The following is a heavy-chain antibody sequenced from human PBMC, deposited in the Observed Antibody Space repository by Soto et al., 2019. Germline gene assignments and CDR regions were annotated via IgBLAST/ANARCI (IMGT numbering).Heavy chain of an antibody. CDR3: ARVSSPRRTLLPYFDI. D-gene: IGHD2-21*01. J-gene: IGHJ4*02. CDR2: ISFDGTTE. CDR1: GFTFSSYS. Sequence: QVQLEESGGGVVQPGTSQRLSCAASGFTFSSYSLHWVRQAPGKGLEWVTAISFDGTTEHYADSVKGRFAISRDTSKNXVYLQMNSLRPEDTAVYYCARVSSPRRTLLPYFDIWGQGTLVTVSS. V-gene: IGHV3-30*09.